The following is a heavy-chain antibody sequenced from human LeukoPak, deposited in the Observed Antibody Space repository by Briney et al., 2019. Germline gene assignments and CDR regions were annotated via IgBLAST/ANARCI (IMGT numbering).Heavy chain of an antibody. Sequence: GGSLRLSCAASGFTFSSYAMSWVRQAPGKGLEWVSAISGSGGSTYYADSVKGRFTISRDNSKNTLYLQMNSLRAEDTAVYHCARSSSSMYYFDYWGQGTLVTVSS. V-gene: IGHV3-23*01. D-gene: IGHD6-6*01. CDR2: ISGSGGST. CDR1: GFTFSSYA. J-gene: IGHJ4*02. CDR3: ARSSSSMYYFDY.